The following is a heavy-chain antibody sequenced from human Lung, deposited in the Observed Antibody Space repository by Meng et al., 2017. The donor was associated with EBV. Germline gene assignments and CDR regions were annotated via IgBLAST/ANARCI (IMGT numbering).Heavy chain of an antibody. CDR2: IYYSGST. V-gene: IGHV4-31*03. Sequence: GQLQEPGPGLVKPSQTLSLTCTVSGGSISSGGYYWSWIRQHPGKGLEWIGYIYYSGSTYYNPSLKSRVTISVDTSKNQFSLKLSSVTAADTAVYYCAATVNDGYFDYWGQGTLVTVSS. CDR3: AATVNDGYFDY. J-gene: IGHJ4*02. CDR1: GGSISSGGYY. D-gene: IGHD4-11*01.